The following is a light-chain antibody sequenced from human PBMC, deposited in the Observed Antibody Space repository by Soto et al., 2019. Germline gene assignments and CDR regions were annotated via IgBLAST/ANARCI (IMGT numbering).Light chain of an antibody. J-gene: IGKJ2*01. CDR3: QQYHTLYT. CDR2: DAS. V-gene: IGKV1-5*01. CDR1: QSVSTW. Sequence: DIQMTQSPSTLSPSVGDRVTITCRASQSVSTWLAWYQQKPGKAPQLLIYDASSLESGVPSRFSGSGSGKEFPLTISSLQPADFATYYCQQYHTLYTFGQGTKLEIK.